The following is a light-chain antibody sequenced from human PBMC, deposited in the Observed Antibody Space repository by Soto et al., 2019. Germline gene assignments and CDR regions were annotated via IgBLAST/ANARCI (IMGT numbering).Light chain of an antibody. J-gene: IGKJ5*01. CDR3: QQYNNWPT. CDR1: QSVGTY. Sequence: ENVLTQSAGTLSLSPGERATLSCRASQSVGTYLAWYQHKPGQAPRLLIFDASKRATGIPARFSGSGSGTDFTLTISSLEPEDFAVYYCQQYNNWPTFGQGTRLEIK. V-gene: IGKV3-11*01. CDR2: DAS.